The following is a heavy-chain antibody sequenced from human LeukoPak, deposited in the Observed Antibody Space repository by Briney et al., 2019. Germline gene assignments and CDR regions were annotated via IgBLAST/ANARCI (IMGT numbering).Heavy chain of an antibody. CDR2: ISSSGSTI. J-gene: IGHJ6*02. V-gene: IGHV3-48*03. D-gene: IGHD6-13*01. Sequence: GGSLRLSCAPSGFTFCSYEMNWVRQAPGKGLEWVSYISSSGSTIYYADSVKGRFTISRDNAKNSLYLQMNSLRAEDTAVYYCARDLIPGDSCSWPLYYYCGMAVWGQGTTVTVSS. CDR3: ARDLIPGDSCSWPLYYYCGMAV. CDR1: GFTFCSYE.